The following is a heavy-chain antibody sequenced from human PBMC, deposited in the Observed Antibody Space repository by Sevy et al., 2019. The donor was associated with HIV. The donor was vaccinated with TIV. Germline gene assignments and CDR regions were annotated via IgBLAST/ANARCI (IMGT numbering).Heavy chain of an antibody. CDR3: ARKGYCSVVTCYAYNWFDL. Sequence: GGSLRLSCAASGFTFSNYWMTWVRQAPGKGLEWVANIKQDGSEEYYVDSVKGRFTVSRDNAKNSLYLQMDSLRAEDTAVYYCARKGYCSVVTCYAYNWFDLWGQGTLVTVSS. CDR2: IKQDGSEE. D-gene: IGHD2-15*01. CDR1: GFTFSNYW. J-gene: IGHJ5*02. V-gene: IGHV3-7*01.